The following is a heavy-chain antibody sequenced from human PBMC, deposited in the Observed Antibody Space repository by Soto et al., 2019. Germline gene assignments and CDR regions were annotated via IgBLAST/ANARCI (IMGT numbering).Heavy chain of an antibody. CDR3: ARIPISSAWLDFDY. CDR1: GFTFSTYA. J-gene: IGHJ4*02. V-gene: IGHV3-23*01. CDR2: ISGGGGT. Sequence: EVQLLESGGGLVQPGGSLRLSCAASGFTFSTYAMSWVRQAPGQGLEWVSGISGGGGTYYADSVKGRFTISRDNSKNTLYLQMNSLRAEDTAVYYCARIPISSAWLDFDYWGQRSLVTVSS. D-gene: IGHD6-19*01.